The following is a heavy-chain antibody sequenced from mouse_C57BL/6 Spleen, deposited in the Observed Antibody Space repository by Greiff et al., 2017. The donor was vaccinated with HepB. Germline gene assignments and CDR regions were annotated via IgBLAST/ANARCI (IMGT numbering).Heavy chain of an antibody. Sequence: VQLQQPGAELVKPGASVKLSCKASGYTFTSYWMQWVKQRPGQGLEWIGEIDPSDSYTNYNQKFKGKATLTVDTSSSTAYMQLSSLTSEDSAVYYCARRGYSNPAWFAYWGQGTLVTVSA. CDR2: IDPSDSYT. V-gene: IGHV1-50*01. D-gene: IGHD2-5*01. CDR1: GYTFTSYW. J-gene: IGHJ3*01. CDR3: ARRGYSNPAWFAY.